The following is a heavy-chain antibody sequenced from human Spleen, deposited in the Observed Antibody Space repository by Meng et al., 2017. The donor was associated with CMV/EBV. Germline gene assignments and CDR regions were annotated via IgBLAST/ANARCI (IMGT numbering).Heavy chain of an antibody. J-gene: IGHJ4*02. CDR3: ATGRYCSSTDCYRDY. Sequence: GGSLRLSCAASGFTFSNYEMNWVRQTPGRGLEWVAYISASGVTIYYADSVKGRFTISRDNAKTPLFLQMNSLRAEDSAIYYCATGRYCSSTDCYRDYWGQGTLVTVSS. V-gene: IGHV3-48*03. CDR2: ISASGVTI. CDR1: GFTFSNYE. D-gene: IGHD2-2*01.